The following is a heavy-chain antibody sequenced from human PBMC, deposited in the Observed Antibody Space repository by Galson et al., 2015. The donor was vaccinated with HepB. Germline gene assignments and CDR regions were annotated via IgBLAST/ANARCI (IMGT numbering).Heavy chain of an antibody. V-gene: IGHV3-23*01. Sequence: SLRLSCAASGFTFSSYAMSWVRQAPGKGLEWVSAISGSGGSTYYADSVKGRFTISRDNSKNTLYLQMNSLRAEDTAVYYCAKDPRPCSSTSCGRWFDPWGQGTLVTVSS. CDR2: ISGSGGST. CDR3: AKDPRPCSSTSCGRWFDP. CDR1: GFTFSSYA. D-gene: IGHD2-2*01. J-gene: IGHJ5*02.